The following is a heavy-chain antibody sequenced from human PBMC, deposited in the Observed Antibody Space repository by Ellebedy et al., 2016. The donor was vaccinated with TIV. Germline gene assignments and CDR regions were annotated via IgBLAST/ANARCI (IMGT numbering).Heavy chain of an antibody. D-gene: IGHD6-13*01. Sequence: AASVKVSCKASGGTFSSYAISWVRQAPGQGLEWMGRIIPVFGVADYAPRFQGRVSITADKSTTTAYMELSSLTSEDTAVYYCAKPGTSGKADDPPEYWGQGTLITVSP. J-gene: IGHJ4*02. V-gene: IGHV1-69*04. CDR1: GGTFSSYA. CDR2: IIPVFGVA. CDR3: AKPGTSGKADDPPEY.